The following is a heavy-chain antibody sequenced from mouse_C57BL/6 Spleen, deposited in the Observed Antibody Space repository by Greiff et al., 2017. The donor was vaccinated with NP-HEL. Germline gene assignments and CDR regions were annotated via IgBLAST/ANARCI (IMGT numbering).Heavy chain of an antibody. CDR1: GYTFTDYY. J-gene: IGHJ2*01. D-gene: IGHD4-1*01. V-gene: IGHV1-19*01. CDR3: SRWNWDGDY. Sequence: VQLQQSGPVLVKPGASVKMSCKASGYTFTDYYMNWVKQSHGKSLEWIGVINPYNGGTSYNQKFKGKATLTVDKSSSTAYMALNSLTSEDSAVYYCSRWNWDGDYWGQGTTLTVSS. CDR2: INPYNGGT.